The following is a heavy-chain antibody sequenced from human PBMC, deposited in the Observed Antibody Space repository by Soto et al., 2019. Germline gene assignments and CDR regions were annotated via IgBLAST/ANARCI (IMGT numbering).Heavy chain of an antibody. D-gene: IGHD2-2*02. CDR2: IYYRGST. CDR1: VGSISRDNFF. CDR3: ARVAIACPSSSCYNHYYYSLDV. Sequence: SETLSLTCTVSVGSISRDNFFWIWIRQPPGEGLEWIGYIYYRGSTYYNPSLESRLTLLVDTSKNQFSLKLRSVTAADTAVYYCARVAIACPSSSCYNHYYYSLDVWGQGTTVTVSS. V-gene: IGHV4-30-4*01. J-gene: IGHJ6*02.